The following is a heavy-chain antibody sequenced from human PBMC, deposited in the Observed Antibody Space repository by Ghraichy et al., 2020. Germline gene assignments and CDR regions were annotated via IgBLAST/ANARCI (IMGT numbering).Heavy chain of an antibody. CDR2: VHHSGTT. CDR3: ARGLSNWRDVGWFDP. J-gene: IGHJ5*02. V-gene: IGHV4-38-2*01. CDR1: GYSIGSGYY. D-gene: IGHD1-1*01. Sequence: SQTLSLTCVLSGYSIGSGYYWGWIRQPPGKGPEWIASVHHSGTTYYNPSLSSRVTMSVDTSENRFSLSLTSVTAADTAVYFCARGLSNWRDVGWFDPWGQGILVTVSS.